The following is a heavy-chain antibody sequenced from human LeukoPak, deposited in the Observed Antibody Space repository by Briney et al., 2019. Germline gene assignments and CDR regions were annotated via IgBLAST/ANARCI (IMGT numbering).Heavy chain of an antibody. CDR2: IDISGGCM. Sequence: PGGSLRLSCEASGFTFNTYSMNWARQAPGKGLEWVSSIDISGGCMFYADSVKGRFTISRDNGKNSLYLQMNSLRAEDTAVYYCARELRRRSDYWGQGTLVTVSS. J-gene: IGHJ4*02. CDR3: ARELRRRSDY. V-gene: IGHV3-21*01. CDR1: GFTFNTYS. D-gene: IGHD4-17*01.